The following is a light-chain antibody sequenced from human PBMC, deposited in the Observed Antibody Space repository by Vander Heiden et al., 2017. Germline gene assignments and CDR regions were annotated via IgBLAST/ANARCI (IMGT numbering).Light chain of an antibody. CDR2: DVS. CDR3: SSYTSSSNNWV. J-gene: IGLJ3*02. V-gene: IGLV2-14*03. Sequence: QSALTQPASVSGSPGQSINISCTGTSSDVGGYNYVSWYQQHPGKAPKLMIYDVSNRPSGVSNRFSGSKSGNTASLTISGLQAEDEADYYCSSYTSSSNNWVFGGGTKLTVL. CDR1: SSDVGGYNY.